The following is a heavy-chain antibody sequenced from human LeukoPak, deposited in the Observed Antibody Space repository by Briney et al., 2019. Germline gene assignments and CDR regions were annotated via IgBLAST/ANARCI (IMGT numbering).Heavy chain of an antibody. CDR3: AKDPNGDYVGAFDY. J-gene: IGHJ4*02. CDR1: GFTFSIYA. D-gene: IGHD4-23*01. V-gene: IGHV3-23*01. Sequence: GGSLRLSCAASGFTFSIYAMHWVRQAPGKGLEWVSTITASASSTNYADSVKGRFTISRDNSKRTLYLQMNSLRAEDTAIYYCAKDPNGDYVGAFDYWGQGTLVTVSS. CDR2: ITASASST.